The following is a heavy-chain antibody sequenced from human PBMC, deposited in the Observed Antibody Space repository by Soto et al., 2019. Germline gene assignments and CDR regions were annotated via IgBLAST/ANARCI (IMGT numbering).Heavy chain of an antibody. Sequence: QVQLVQSGAEVKKPGSSVKVSCKASGGTFSSYAISWVRQAPGQGLEWMGGIIPIFGTANYAQKFQGRVTITADESTSTAYMGLSSLRSEDTAVYYCARDERVTGTTLGYYYYGMDVWGQGTTVTVSS. CDR1: GGTFSSYA. CDR2: IIPIFGTA. V-gene: IGHV1-69*12. D-gene: IGHD1-7*01. CDR3: ARDERVTGTTLGYYYYGMDV. J-gene: IGHJ6*02.